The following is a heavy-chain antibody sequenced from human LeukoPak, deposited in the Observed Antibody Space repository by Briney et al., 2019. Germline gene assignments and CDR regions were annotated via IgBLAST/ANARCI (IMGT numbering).Heavy chain of an antibody. V-gene: IGHV3-7*03. CDR3: ARDDRIMVRGVPDY. CDR2: IKQDGSEK. CDR1: GFTFSTYW. J-gene: IGHJ4*02. D-gene: IGHD3-10*01. Sequence: GGSLRLSCAASGFTFSTYWMSWVRQAPGKGLEWVANIKQDGSEKFYVDSVKGRFTISRDNAKNSMYLQMNSLRAEDTAVYYCARDDRIMVRGVPDYRGQGTQVTVSS.